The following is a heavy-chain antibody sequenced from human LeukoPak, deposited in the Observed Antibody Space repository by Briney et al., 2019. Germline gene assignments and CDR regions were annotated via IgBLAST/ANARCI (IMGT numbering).Heavy chain of an antibody. J-gene: IGHJ4*02. CDR1: GGSISSYY. V-gene: IGHV4-59*01. CDR2: IYYSGST. Sequence: PSETLSLTCTVSGGSISSYYWSWIRQPPGKGLEWIGYIYYSGSTNYNPSLKSRVTISVDTSKNQFSLKLGSVTAADTAVYYCAREARYYYDSSGYLDYWGQGTLVTVSS. D-gene: IGHD3-22*01. CDR3: AREARYYYDSSGYLDY.